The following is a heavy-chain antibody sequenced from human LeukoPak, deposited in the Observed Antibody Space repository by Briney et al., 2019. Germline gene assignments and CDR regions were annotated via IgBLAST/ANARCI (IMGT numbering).Heavy chain of an antibody. V-gene: IGHV3-21*04. CDR3: ARDSPSKYCSSSSCYMDALDV. D-gene: IGHD2-2*02. Sequence: PGGSLRLSCAASGFTFSSYSMNWVRQAPGKGLEWVSSISSSSSYIYYADSVKGRFTIFRDNAKNSLYLQMNSLRVEDTAVYYCARDSPSKYCSSSSCYMDALDVWGQGTMVTVSS. J-gene: IGHJ3*01. CDR2: ISSSSSYI. CDR1: GFTFSSYS.